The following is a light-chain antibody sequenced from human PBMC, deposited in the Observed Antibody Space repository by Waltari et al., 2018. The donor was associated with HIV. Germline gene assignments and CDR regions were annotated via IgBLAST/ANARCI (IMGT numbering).Light chain of an antibody. CDR3: QESHSSSLT. CDR2: AAS. V-gene: IGKV1-39*01. Sequence: DIHMTQSPPSLSASVGDRVNITCRASQSVSSYLNWYQYKPGKAPKLLIYAASSLQSGVPSRFSGSGSGTDFTLTISSLQRDDSATYYCQESHSSSLTFGGGTGVEI. CDR1: QSVSSY. J-gene: IGKJ4*01.